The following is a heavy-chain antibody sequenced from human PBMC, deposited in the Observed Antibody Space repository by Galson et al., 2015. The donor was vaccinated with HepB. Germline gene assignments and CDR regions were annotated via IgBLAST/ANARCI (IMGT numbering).Heavy chain of an antibody. CDR1: GYTFTSYG. CDR3: ARGSFYDFWSGYYARDYYYYYMDV. D-gene: IGHD3-3*01. CDR2: ISAYNGNT. V-gene: IGHV1-18*01. Sequence: KVSCKASGYTFTSYGISWVRQAPGQGLEWMGWISAYNGNTNYAQKLQGRVTMTTDTSTSTAYMELRSLRSDDTAVYYCARGSFYDFWSGYYARDYYYYYMDVWGKGTTVTVSS. J-gene: IGHJ6*03.